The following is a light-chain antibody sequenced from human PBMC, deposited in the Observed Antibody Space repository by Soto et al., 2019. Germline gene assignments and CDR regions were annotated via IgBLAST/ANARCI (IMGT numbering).Light chain of an antibody. Sequence: QLVLTQPPSVSGAPGQRVTISCTGSSSNIGAGYDVHWYQQLPGTAPKLLIYGNSNRPSGVPDRFSGSKSGTSASLAITGHQAEDEADYYCQSYDSSLSAVFGGGTKLTVL. V-gene: IGLV1-40*01. CDR2: GNS. CDR3: QSYDSSLSAV. J-gene: IGLJ3*02. CDR1: SSNIGAGYD.